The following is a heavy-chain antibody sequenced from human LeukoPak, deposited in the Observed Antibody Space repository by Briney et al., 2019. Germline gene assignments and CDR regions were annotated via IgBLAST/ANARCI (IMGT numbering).Heavy chain of an antibody. V-gene: IGHV3-15*01. J-gene: IGHJ4*02. CDR1: GFIFSNAW. D-gene: IGHD1-26*01. CDR2: IKSKTTSGTI. CDR3: TTWDYVDF. Sequence: GGSLRLSCVGSGFIFSNAWMSWVRQAPGKGLEWVGRIKSKTTSGTIDYAAPVKGRFTISRDDSKNTLYLQMNSLKAEDTAVYYCTTWDYVDFWGQGTLVTVSS.